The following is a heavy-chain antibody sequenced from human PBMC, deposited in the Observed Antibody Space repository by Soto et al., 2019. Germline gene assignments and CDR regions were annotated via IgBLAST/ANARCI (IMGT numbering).Heavy chain of an antibody. D-gene: IGHD2-2*01. CDR3: ARARLETPALGY. J-gene: IGHJ4*02. V-gene: IGHV3-30-3*01. CDR1: GFSFRSYA. CDR2: MSCDGSDK. Sequence: QVQLVESGGGVVQPGRSLRLSCAASGFSFRSYAMHWVRQAPGKGLEWVAVMSCDGSDKDYADSVKGRFTISRANSTNPLYLQLRGLRAGDMGVYYCARARLETPALGYWCQGTLVTVSS.